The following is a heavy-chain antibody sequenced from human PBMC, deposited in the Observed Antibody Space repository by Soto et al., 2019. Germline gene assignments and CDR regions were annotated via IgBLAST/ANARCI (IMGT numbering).Heavy chain of an antibody. CDR1: GFTFSSYG. Sequence: QVQLVESGGGVVQPGRSLRLSCAASGFTFSSYGMHWVRQAPSKGLEWVAVIWYDGSNKYYADSVKGRFTISRDNSKNTLYLQMNSLRAEDTAVYYCARGIYGDYFDFDYWGQGTLVTVSS. J-gene: IGHJ4*02. D-gene: IGHD4-17*01. CDR2: IWYDGSNK. CDR3: ARGIYGDYFDFDY. V-gene: IGHV3-33*01.